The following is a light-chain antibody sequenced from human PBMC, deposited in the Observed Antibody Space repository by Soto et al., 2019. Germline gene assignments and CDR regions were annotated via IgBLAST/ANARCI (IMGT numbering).Light chain of an antibody. CDR2: EGS. CDR1: STDVGGYNF. J-gene: IGLJ1*01. CDR3: SSYSGSTTAFV. Sequence: QSALTQPASVSGSPGQSITIFCTGTSTDVGGYNFVSWYQQNPGKAPKLMVYEGSNRPSGVSDRFSGSKSGNTASLTISGLQAEDEADYYCSSYSGSTTAFVFGTGTKVTVL. V-gene: IGLV2-14*01.